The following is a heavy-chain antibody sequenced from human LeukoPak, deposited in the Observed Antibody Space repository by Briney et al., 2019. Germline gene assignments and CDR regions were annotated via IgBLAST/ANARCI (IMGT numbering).Heavy chain of an antibody. V-gene: IGHV4-39*01. CDR1: GGSISSSSYY. CDR2: IYYSGST. CDR3: ARHAAMVTLDWFDP. Sequence: PSETLSLTCTVSGGSISSSSYYWGWIRQPPGKGLEWIGSIYYSGSTYYNPSLKSRVTISVDTSKNQFSLKLSSVTAADTAVYYCARHAAMVTLDWFDPWGQGTLVTVSS. D-gene: IGHD5-18*01. J-gene: IGHJ5*02.